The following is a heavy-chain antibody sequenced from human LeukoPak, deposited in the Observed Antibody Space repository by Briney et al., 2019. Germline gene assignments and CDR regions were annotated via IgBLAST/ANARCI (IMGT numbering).Heavy chain of an antibody. CDR2: ISGSGGST. J-gene: IGHJ4*02. D-gene: IGHD6-19*01. Sequence: GGSLRLSCAASGFTFSSYAMNWVRQAPGKGLEWVSAISGSGGSTYYADSVKGRFTISRDNSKNTLYLQMNSLRAEDTAVYYCARAARRGSGWYDGVDYWGQGTLVTVSS. CDR3: ARAARRGSGWYDGVDY. V-gene: IGHV3-23*01. CDR1: GFTFSSYA.